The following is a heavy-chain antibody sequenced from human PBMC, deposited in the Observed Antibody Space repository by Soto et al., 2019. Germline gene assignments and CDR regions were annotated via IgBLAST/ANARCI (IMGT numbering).Heavy chain of an antibody. Sequence: QVQLQESGPGLVKPSDTLSLTCAVSGYSISSSNWWGWIRQPPGKGLEWIGYIYYSGTTYYNPSLKSRVTQSVDTSNTPFSLKLTSVTAVDTAVYYCARRAIQGPIDYWGQGTLVTVSS. CDR3: ARRAIQGPIDY. J-gene: IGHJ4*02. CDR2: IYYSGTT. CDR1: GYSISSSNW. V-gene: IGHV4-28*01.